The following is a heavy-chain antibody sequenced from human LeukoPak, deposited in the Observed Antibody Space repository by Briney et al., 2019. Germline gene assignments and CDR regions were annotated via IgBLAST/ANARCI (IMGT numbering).Heavy chain of an antibody. V-gene: IGHV5-51*01. CDR3: ARRGYSGYDYPQAFDY. CDR1: GYSFTSYW. D-gene: IGHD5-12*01. J-gene: IGHJ4*02. CDR2: IYPGDSDT. Sequence: KNGESLKISCKGSGYSFTSYWNGWVRQMPGKGLEWMGIIYPGDSDTRYSPSFQGQVTISADKSISTAYLQWSSLKASDTAMYYCARRGYSGYDYPQAFDYWGQGTLVTVSS.